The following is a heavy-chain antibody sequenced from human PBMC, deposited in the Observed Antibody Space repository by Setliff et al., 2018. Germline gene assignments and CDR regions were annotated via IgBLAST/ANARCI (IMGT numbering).Heavy chain of an antibody. CDR1: GYTFTGYY. CDR3: AAEGRVGVPAANYYYYYGMDV. J-gene: IGHJ6*02. Sequence: RASVKVSCKASGYTFTGYYMQWVRQARGQRLEWIGWIVVGSGNTNYAQKFQERVTITRDMSTSTAYMELSSLRSEDTAVYYCAAEGRVGVPAANYYYYYGMDVWGQGTTVTVSS. V-gene: IGHV1-58*02. CDR2: IVVGSGNT. D-gene: IGHD2-2*01.